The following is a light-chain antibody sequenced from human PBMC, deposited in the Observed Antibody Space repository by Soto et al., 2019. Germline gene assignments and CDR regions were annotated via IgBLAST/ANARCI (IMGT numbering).Light chain of an antibody. CDR3: HQYSSRPPLT. Sequence: EIVLTQSPATLSVSPGERATLSCRASQSVSSNLAWYQQKSGQAPRLLIFGASTMATNIPARFSGSGSGTEFTLTISSRQSEEVAVYYCHQYSSRPPLTFGGGTKVEIK. V-gene: IGKV3-15*01. J-gene: IGKJ4*01. CDR1: QSVSSN. CDR2: GAS.